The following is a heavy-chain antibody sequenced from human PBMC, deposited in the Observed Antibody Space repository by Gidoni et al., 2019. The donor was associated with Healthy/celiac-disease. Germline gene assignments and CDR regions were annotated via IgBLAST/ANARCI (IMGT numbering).Heavy chain of an antibody. CDR2: LGTAGDT. J-gene: IGHJ4*02. Sequence: EVQLVASGGGLVQPGGSLRLSCAASGFTFSSYDRHWFRQATGKGPGWGTALGTAGDTYYPGSVKGRFTISRENAKNSLYLQMNSLRAGDTAVYYCARAYYYGSGSYSTPYYFDYWGQGTLVTVSS. CDR3: ARAYYYGSGSYSTPYYFDY. D-gene: IGHD3-10*01. V-gene: IGHV3-13*01. CDR1: GFTFSSYD.